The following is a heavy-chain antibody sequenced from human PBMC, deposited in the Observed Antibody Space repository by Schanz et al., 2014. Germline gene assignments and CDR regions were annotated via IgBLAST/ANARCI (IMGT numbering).Heavy chain of an antibody. V-gene: IGHV3-33*08. J-gene: IGHJ4*02. CDR1: GFTFSSYG. Sequence: QVQLLQFGGGVVQPGRSLRLSCAASGFTFSSYGLHWVRQAPGKGLEWVAVIWYDENNKYYADSVKGRFTMSRDNSKNTLYLQMNSLRAEDTAVYYCAKQIHYDILTVTRNWGQGTLVTGSS. CDR2: IWYDENNK. CDR3: AKQIHYDILTVTRN. D-gene: IGHD3-9*01.